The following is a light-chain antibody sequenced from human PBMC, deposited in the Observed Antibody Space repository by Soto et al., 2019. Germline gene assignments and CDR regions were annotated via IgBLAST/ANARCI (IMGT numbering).Light chain of an antibody. CDR1: NSNIGNNY. CDR2: DNN. Sequence: QSVLTQPPSVSAAPGQKVTVSCSGSNSNIGNNYVSWYQQLPGTAPKLLIYDNNKRPSRIPDRFSGSKSGTSATLGITGLQTGDDDDKYCGAWDDSLGAVFGGGSKVRVL. V-gene: IGLV1-51*01. CDR3: GAWDDSLGAV. J-gene: IGLJ2*01.